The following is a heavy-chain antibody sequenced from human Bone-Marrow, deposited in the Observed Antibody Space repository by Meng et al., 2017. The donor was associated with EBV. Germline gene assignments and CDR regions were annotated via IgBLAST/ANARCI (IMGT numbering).Heavy chain of an antibody. J-gene: IGHJ4*02. CDR2: INSDGSST. D-gene: IGHD3-22*01. V-gene: IGHV3-74*01. Sequence: VQLAVSGGGLVQPAGSLRSSVPASGFTLSSYWMHWVRQAQGKGLVWVSRINSDGSSTSYADSVKGRFTISRDNAKNTLYLQMNSLRAEDTAVYYCARGEKYYYNTVDYWGQGTLVTVSS. CDR1: GFTLSSYW. CDR3: ARGEKYYYNTVDY.